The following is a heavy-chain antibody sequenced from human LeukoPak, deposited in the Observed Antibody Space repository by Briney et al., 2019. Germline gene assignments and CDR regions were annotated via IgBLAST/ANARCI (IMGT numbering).Heavy chain of an antibody. D-gene: IGHD3-10*01. J-gene: IGHJ4*02. CDR3: ARVGYYGSGSYFPDY. CDR1: GVTLSNVW. Sequence: GGSLRLSCVASGVTLSNVWMSWVRQAPGKGLEWVSAISGSGGSTYYADSVKGRFTISRDNSKNTLYLQMNSLRAEDTAVYYCARVGYYGSGSYFPDYWGQGTLVTVSS. V-gene: IGHV3-23*01. CDR2: ISGSGGST.